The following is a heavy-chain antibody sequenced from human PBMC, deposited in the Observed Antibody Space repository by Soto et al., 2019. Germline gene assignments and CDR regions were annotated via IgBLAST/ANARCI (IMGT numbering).Heavy chain of an antibody. CDR3: ARVSSGWWWAFDV. J-gene: IGHJ3*01. Sequence: EVQLVESGGGLVQPGGSLRLSCAASGFTFSNYDMNWVRQAPGKGLEWVSYISSSDSSIYYADSVKGRFTISRDNAKNSLYPQMNSLRDEDTAVYYCARVSSGWWWAFDVWGQGTMVTVSS. CDR2: ISSSDSSI. D-gene: IGHD6-19*01. CDR1: GFTFSNYD. V-gene: IGHV3-48*02.